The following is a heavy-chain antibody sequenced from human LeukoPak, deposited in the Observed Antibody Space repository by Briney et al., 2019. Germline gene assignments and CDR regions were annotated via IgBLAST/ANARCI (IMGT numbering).Heavy chain of an antibody. Sequence: ASVKVSCKVSGYTLTELSMHWVRQAPGKGLEWMGGFDPEDGETIYAQKFQGRVTMTEDTSTDTAYMGLSSLRSEDTAVYYCATPNGYSSSWYAFDIWGQGTMVTVSS. CDR1: GYTLTELS. D-gene: IGHD6-13*01. V-gene: IGHV1-24*01. CDR2: FDPEDGET. J-gene: IGHJ3*02. CDR3: ATPNGYSSSWYAFDI.